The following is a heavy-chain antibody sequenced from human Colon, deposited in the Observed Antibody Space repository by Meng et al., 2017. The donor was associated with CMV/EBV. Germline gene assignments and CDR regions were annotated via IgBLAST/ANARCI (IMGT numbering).Heavy chain of an antibody. J-gene: IGHJ4*02. V-gene: IGHV1-2*02. CDR3: ARAGDDYFDF. D-gene: IGHD5-24*01. Sequence: ASVKVSCKASGYTFTGYKIHWVRQAPGQRLEWMGWINPNMGGTTYAQKFQGRVTVTRDTSISTVYMELNRLTSDDTAVYYCARAGDDYFDFWGQGTLVTVSS. CDR2: INPNMGGT. CDR1: GYTFTGYK.